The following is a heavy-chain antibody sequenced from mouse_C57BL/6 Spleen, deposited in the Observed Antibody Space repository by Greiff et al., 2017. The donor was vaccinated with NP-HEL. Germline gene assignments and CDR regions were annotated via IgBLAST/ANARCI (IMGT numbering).Heavy chain of an antibody. CDR2: ISSGGDYF. CDR3: TRREDGFYAMDY. J-gene: IGHJ4*01. D-gene: IGHD2-3*01. V-gene: IGHV5-9-1*02. Sequence: EVQLVESGEGLVKPGGSLKLSCAASGFTFSSYAMSWVRQTPEKRLEWVAYISSGGDYFYYADTVKGRFTISRDNARNTLYLQMSSLKSEDTDMYYCTRREDGFYAMDYWGQGTSVTVSS. CDR1: GFTFSSYA.